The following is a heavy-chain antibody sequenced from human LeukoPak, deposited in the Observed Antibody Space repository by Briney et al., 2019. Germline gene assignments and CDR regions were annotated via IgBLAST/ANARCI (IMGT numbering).Heavy chain of an antibody. CDR2: IYYSGST. D-gene: IGHD3-10*01. J-gene: IGHJ4*02. V-gene: IGHV4-39*01. CDR3: VVLWRITMVRGEL. CDR1: GGSINSSSYY. Sequence: SETLSLTCTVSGGSINSSSYYWGWIRQPPGKGLEWIGSIYYSGSTYYNPSLKSRVTISVDTSKNQFSLKLSSVTAADTAVYYCVVLWRITMVRGELWGQGTLVTVSS.